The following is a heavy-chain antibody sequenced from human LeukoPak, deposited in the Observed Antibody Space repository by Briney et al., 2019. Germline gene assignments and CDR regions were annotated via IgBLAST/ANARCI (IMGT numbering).Heavy chain of an antibody. V-gene: IGHV3-48*03. CDR2: ISSSGGTI. CDR3: AKTLYDTSGYYYAGFDY. Sequence: GGSLRLSCAASGFTFSTYEMNWVRQAPGKGLEWVSYISSSGGTIHYSDSVKGRFTISRDNAKNSLYLQMNSLRAEDTAVYYCAKTLYDTSGYYYAGFDYWGQGTLVTVSS. D-gene: IGHD3-22*01. CDR1: GFTFSTYE. J-gene: IGHJ4*02.